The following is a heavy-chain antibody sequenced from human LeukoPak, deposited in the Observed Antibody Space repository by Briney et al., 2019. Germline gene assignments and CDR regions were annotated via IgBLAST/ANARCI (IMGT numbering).Heavy chain of an antibody. D-gene: IGHD6-13*01. J-gene: IGHJ6*03. CDR2: INHSGST. CDR3: AREFSAGGDSSSWYRSNSYYYYYYMDV. Sequence: SETLSLTCAVYGGSFSGYYWSWIRQPPGKGLEWIGEINHSGSTNYNPSLKSRVTISVDTSKNQFSLRLRYVTAADTAVYYCAREFSAGGDSSSWYRSNSYYYYYYMDVWGKGTTVTISS. V-gene: IGHV4-34*01. CDR1: GGSFSGYY.